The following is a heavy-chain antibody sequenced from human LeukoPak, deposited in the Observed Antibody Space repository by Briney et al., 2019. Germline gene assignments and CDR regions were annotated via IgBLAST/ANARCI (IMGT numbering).Heavy chain of an antibody. V-gene: IGHV3-30-3*01. Sequence: PGGSLRLSCAASGFTFNSYAMHWVRQAPGKGLEWVAVILYDGTTKYYADSVKGRFSICRDNSKNTLYLQMNSLRAEDTAVYYCARDRSGIAVVEYYGMDVWGQGTTVTVSS. CDR3: ARDRSGIAVVEYYGMDV. CDR1: GFTFNSYA. D-gene: IGHD6-19*01. CDR2: ILYDGTTK. J-gene: IGHJ6*02.